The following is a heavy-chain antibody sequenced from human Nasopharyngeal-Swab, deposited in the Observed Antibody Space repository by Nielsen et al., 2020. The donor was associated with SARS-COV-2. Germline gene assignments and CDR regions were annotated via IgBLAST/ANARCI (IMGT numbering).Heavy chain of an antibody. CDR1: GFTFSAYA. V-gene: IGHV3-23*01. CDR2: ISDSGGNT. D-gene: IGHD3-16*01. J-gene: IGHJ4*02. CDR3: ARASWGLSVFDR. Sequence: GGSLRLSCAVSGFTFSAYALSWVRQAPGKGLEWVSGISDSGGNTYYADSVAGRFTISRDNSNSRLFLQINSLRAEDTAVYYCARASWGLSVFDRWGQGTLVTVSS.